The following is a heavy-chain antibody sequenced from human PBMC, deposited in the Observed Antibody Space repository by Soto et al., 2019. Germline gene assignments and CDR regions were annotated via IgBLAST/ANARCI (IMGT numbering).Heavy chain of an antibody. V-gene: IGHV5-51*01. CDR1: GYSFTSYW. CDR3: ARWHCSGGSCYPGVGAFDI. Sequence: LGESLKISCKGSGYSFTSYWIGWVRQMPGKGLEWMGIIYPGDSDTRYSPSFQGQVTISADKSISTAYLQWSSLKASDTAMYYCARWHCSGGSCYPGVGAFDIWGQGTMVTVSS. D-gene: IGHD2-15*01. J-gene: IGHJ3*02. CDR2: IYPGDSDT.